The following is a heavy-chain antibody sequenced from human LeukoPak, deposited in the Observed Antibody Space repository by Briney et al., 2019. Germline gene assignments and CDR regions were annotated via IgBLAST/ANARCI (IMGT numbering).Heavy chain of an antibody. CDR1: GFTFSSYA. CDR3: AKRVRADPKFYYFDY. D-gene: IGHD6-19*01. J-gene: IGHJ4*02. Sequence: GRSLRLSCAASGFTFSSYAMHWVRQAPGKGLEWVAVISYDGSNKYYADSVKGRFTISRDNSKNSLYLQMNSLRAEDTAVNYCAKRVRADPKFYYFDYWGQGTLVTVSS. V-gene: IGHV3-30*04. CDR2: ISYDGSNK.